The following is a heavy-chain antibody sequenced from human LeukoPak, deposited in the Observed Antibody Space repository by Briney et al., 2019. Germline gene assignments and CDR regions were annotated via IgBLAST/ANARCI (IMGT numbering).Heavy chain of an antibody. J-gene: IGHJ4*02. CDR3: ARGPTYYYDSSGYYSSSHFDY. Sequence: ASVKVSCKASGYTFTSYDINWVRQATGQGLEWMGWMNPNSGNTGYAQKFQGRVTMTRNTSISTAYMELSSLRSEDTAVYYCARGPTYYYDSSGYYSSSHFDYRGQGTLVTVSS. CDR2: MNPNSGNT. V-gene: IGHV1-8*01. D-gene: IGHD3-22*01. CDR1: GYTFTSYD.